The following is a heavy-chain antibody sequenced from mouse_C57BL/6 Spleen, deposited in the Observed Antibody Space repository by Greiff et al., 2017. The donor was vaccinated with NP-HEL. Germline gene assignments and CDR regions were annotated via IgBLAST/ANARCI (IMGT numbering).Heavy chain of an antibody. D-gene: IGHD1-1*01. V-gene: IGHV1-22*01. CDR1: GYTFTDYN. CDR3: ARVYYGSSYLFDY. Sequence: EVQLQQSGPELVKPGASVKMSCKASGYTFTDYNMHWVKQSHGKSLEWIGYINPNNGGTSYNQKFKGKATLTVNKSSSTAYMELRSLTSEDSAVYYCARVYYGSSYLFDYWGQGTTLTVSS. J-gene: IGHJ2*01. CDR2: INPNNGGT.